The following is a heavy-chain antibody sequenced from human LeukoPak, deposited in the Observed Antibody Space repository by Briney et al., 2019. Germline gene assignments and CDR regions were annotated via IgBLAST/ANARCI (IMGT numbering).Heavy chain of an antibody. Sequence: PSETLSLTCTVSGASISSNTYFWGWIRQPPGRGLEWIGSNTYYNPSLKGRVTISLDTSKDHFSLRLNSVTAADTAVYFCASGIQGAGNNYWGQGTLVTVSS. CDR2: NT. CDR1: GASISSNTYF. V-gene: IGHV4-39*07. D-gene: IGHD6-19*01. J-gene: IGHJ4*02. CDR3: ASGIQGAGNNY.